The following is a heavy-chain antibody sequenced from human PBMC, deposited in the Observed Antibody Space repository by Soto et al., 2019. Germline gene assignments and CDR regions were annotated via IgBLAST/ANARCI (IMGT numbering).Heavy chain of an antibody. D-gene: IGHD5-12*01. CDR1: GGSISSYY. CDR2: IYYSGST. CDR3: ARHPEYGGYGDYFDY. V-gene: IGHV4-59*08. J-gene: IGHJ4*02. Sequence: SETLSLTCTVSGGSISSYYWSWIRQPPGKGLEWIGYIYYSGSTNYNPSLKSRVTISVDTSKNQFSLKLSSVTAADTAVYYCARHPEYGGYGDYFDYWGQGTLVTVSS.